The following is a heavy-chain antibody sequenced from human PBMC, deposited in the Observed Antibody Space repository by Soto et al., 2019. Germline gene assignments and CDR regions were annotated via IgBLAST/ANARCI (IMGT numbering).Heavy chain of an antibody. V-gene: IGHV4-38-2*01. CDR3: ARGEYYGSGNYFDY. CDR1: GHSISSGYY. CDR2: FYHSGST. J-gene: IGHJ4*02. D-gene: IGHD3-10*01. Sequence: AETLSLTCAVSGHSISSGYYWGWIRQPRGKGLEWIGSFYHSGSTYYNPSLKGRVTISVDTSKNQFSLKLNTVTAADTAVYYCARGEYYGSGNYFDYWGQGTLVTVSS.